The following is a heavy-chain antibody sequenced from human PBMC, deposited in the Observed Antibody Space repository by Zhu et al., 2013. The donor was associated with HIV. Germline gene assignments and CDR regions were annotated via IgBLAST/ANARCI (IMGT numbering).Heavy chain of an antibody. CDR2: IIPILGIA. V-gene: IGHV1-69*09. CDR3: ARDQIAARPGWFDP. Sequence: QVQLVQSGAEVKKPGSSVKVSCKASGGTFSSYTISWVRQAPGQGLEWMGRIIPILGIANYAQKFQGRVTITADKSTSTAYMELSSLRSEDTAVYYCARDQIAARPGWFDPWGQGTLVTVSS. D-gene: IGHD6-6*01. J-gene: IGHJ5*02. CDR1: GGTFSSYT.